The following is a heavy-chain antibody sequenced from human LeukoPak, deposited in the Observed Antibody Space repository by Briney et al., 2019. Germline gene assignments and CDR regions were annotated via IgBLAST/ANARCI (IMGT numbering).Heavy chain of an antibody. J-gene: IGHJ4*02. CDR2: ISSSGSTI. Sequence: PGGSLRLSCAASGFTFSDYYTSWIRQAPGKGLEWVSYISSSGSTIYYADSVRGRFTISRDNAKNSLYLQMNSLRAEDTAVYYCARLSSGWYEDYFDYWGQGTLVTVSS. CDR1: GFTFSDYY. CDR3: ARLSSGWYEDYFDY. D-gene: IGHD6-19*01. V-gene: IGHV3-11*04.